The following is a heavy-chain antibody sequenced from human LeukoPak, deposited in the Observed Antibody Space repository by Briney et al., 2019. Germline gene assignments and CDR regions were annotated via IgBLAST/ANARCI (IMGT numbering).Heavy chain of an antibody. CDR3: ARDLREYCSSTSCYGSYYYYMDV. Sequence: ASVKVSCKTSGYTFTGYYMHWVRQAPGQGLEWMGRINPNSGGTNYAQKFQGRVTMTRDTSISTAYMELSRLRSDDTAVYYCARDLREYCSSTSCYGSYYYYMDVWGKGTTVTVSS. CDR2: INPNSGGT. D-gene: IGHD2-2*01. V-gene: IGHV1-2*06. J-gene: IGHJ6*03. CDR1: GYTFTGYY.